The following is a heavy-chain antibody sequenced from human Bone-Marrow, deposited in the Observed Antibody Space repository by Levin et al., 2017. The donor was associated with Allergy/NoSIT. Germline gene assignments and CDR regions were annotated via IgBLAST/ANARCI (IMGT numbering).Heavy chain of an antibody. CDR1: GYTFTKYW. D-gene: IGHD5-12*01. CDR3: ASTSDIVTTLDAFDI. J-gene: IGHJ3*02. Sequence: PGGSLRLSCKGSGYTFTKYWINWVRQMPGKGLEWMGRIDPGGSYSNYRPSFQGHVTMSADTSISTAFLQWSSLKASDTALYYCASTSDIVTTLDAFDIWGQGTMVTVSS. V-gene: IGHV5-10-1*01. CDR2: IDPGGSYS.